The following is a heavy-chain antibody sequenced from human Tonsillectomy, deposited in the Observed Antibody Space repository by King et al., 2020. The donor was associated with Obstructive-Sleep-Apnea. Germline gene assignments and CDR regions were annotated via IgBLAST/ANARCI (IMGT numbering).Heavy chain of an antibody. CDR2: ISWNSGRI. CDR3: AKDLLLGVTAGAFDI. CDR1: GFTFDDYA. V-gene: IGHV3-9*01. J-gene: IGHJ3*02. D-gene: IGHD2-21*02. Sequence: VQLVESGGGLVQPGRSLRLSCAASGFTFDDYAMHWVRQVPGKGLEWVSGISWNSGRIGYADSVKGRFTISRDNAKNSLFLQMNSLRAEDTALYYCAKDLLLGVTAGAFDIWGQGTMVTVSS.